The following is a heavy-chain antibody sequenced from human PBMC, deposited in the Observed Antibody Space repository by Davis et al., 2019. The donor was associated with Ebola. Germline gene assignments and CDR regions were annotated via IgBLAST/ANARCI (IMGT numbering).Heavy chain of an antibody. Sequence: PSETLSLTCTVSGGSISSSSYYWGWIRQPPGKGLEWIGSIYYSGSTYYNPSLKSRVTISVDTSKNQFSLKLSSVTAADTAVYYCARGREGGYCSSTSCYTGWFDPWGQGTLVTVSS. CDR1: GGSISSSSYY. CDR2: IYYSGST. D-gene: IGHD2-2*02. CDR3: ARGREGGYCSSTSCYTGWFDP. J-gene: IGHJ5*02. V-gene: IGHV4-39*07.